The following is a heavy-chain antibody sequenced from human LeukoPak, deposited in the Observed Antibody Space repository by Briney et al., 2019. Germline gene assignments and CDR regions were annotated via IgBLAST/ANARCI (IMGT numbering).Heavy chain of an antibody. CDR1: GFTFSDYG. J-gene: IGHJ6*03. CDR3: AKVGAAVASYYYYYMDV. V-gene: IGHV3-30*02. D-gene: IGHD6-13*01. CDR2: IRYDGTDK. Sequence: GGSLRLSCAASGFTFSDYGMHWVRQAPGKGLEWVAFIRYDGTDKYYGDSVKGRFTISRDNSKNTLYLQMNSLRAEDTAVYYCAKVGAAVASYYYYYMDVWGKGTTVTVSS.